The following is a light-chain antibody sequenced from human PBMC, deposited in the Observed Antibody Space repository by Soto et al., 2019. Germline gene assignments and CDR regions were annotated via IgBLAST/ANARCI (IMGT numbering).Light chain of an antibody. J-gene: IGKJ3*01. V-gene: IGKV1-27*01. CDR3: QKCNSAPFT. Sequence: DIQMTQSPSSLSASVGDRVTITCRASQCISNHLAWYQQKPGKVPKLLIVAASTPQSGVPSRFSGSGSGTDFTLTISSLQPEDVATYYCQKCNSAPFTFGPGTRVNIK. CDR1: QCISNH. CDR2: AAS.